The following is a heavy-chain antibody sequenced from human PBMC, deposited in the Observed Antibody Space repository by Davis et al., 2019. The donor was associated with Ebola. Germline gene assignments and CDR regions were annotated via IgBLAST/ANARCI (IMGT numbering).Heavy chain of an antibody. V-gene: IGHV4-59*01. J-gene: IGHJ6*02. CDR3: ARKTYGDV. D-gene: IGHD4-17*01. CDR1: ADPTNNYY. Sequence: SETLSLTCTVSADPTNNYYWSWIRQSPGKGLEWIVYIYYNGNTNYNPSLKNRVTISIDTSKNQFFLNLTSVTATDTAVYYCARKTYGDVWGQGTTVTVSS. CDR2: IYYNGNT.